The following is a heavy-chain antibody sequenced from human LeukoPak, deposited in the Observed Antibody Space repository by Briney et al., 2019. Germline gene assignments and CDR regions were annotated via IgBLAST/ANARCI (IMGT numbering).Heavy chain of an antibody. CDR3: ARAGYGDSDFDY. CDR2: IYHSGNT. D-gene: IGHD4-17*01. CDR1: GYSISTSYY. V-gene: IGHV4-38-2*02. Sequence: SETLSLTCTVSGYSISTSYYWGWIRQPPGKGLKWIGSIYHSGNTYYNPSLKSRVTISVDTSKNQFSLKLNSVTAADTAVYYCARAGYGDSDFDYWGQGTLVTVSS. J-gene: IGHJ4*02.